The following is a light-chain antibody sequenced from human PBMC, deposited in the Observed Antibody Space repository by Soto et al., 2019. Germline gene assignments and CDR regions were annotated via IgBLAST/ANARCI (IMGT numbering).Light chain of an antibody. Sequence: DIQMTQSPSTMAASVGDRVTITCRASDSISPWVAWYQQKPGKAPKLLIYKASTLKSGVPSRFSGSGSGTEFTLTISSLQPDDFATYYCQQYASYSPTFGQGTKGDIK. V-gene: IGKV1-5*03. CDR3: QQYASYSPT. J-gene: IGKJ1*01. CDR1: DSISPW. CDR2: KAS.